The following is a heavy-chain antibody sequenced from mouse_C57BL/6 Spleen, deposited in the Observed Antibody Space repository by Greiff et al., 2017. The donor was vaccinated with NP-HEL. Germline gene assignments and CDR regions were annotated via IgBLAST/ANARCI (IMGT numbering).Heavy chain of an antibody. CDR3: TLYYGSDFDY. CDR2: IDPENGDT. J-gene: IGHJ2*01. CDR1: GFNIKDDY. D-gene: IGHD1-1*01. Sequence: DVQLQESGAELVRPGASVKLSCTASGFNIKDDYMHWVKQRPEQGLEWIGWIDPENGDTEYASKFQGKATITADTSSNTAYLQLSSLTSEDTAVYYCTLYYGSDFDYWGQSTTLTVSS. V-gene: IGHV14-4*01.